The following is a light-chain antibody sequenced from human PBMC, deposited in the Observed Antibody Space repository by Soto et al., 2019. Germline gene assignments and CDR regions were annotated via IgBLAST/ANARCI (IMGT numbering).Light chain of an antibody. CDR1: QSVSSSY. CDR2: GAS. V-gene: IGKV3-20*01. J-gene: IGKJ5*01. CDR3: QQYGSSPSIT. Sequence: EIVLTQSPGTLSLSPGERATLSCRASQSVSSSYLAWYQQKPGQAPRLLICGASSRATGIPARFSGSGSGTDFTLTISRLEPEDFAVYYCQQYGSSPSITFGQGTRLEIK.